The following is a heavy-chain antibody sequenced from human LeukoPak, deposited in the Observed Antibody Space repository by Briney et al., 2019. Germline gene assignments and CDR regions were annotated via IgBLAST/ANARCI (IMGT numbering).Heavy chain of an antibody. V-gene: IGHV1-2*02. CDR3: ARDFEGGATSP. D-gene: IGHD1-26*01. Sequence: ASVKVSCKTSGYTFTGYYMHWVRQAPGQGLEWMGWINPNSGDTNYAQKFQGRVTMTRDTSISTAYMELSRLRSDDTAVYYCARDFEGGATSPWGQGTLVTVSS. CDR1: GYTFTGYY. CDR2: INPNSGDT. J-gene: IGHJ4*02.